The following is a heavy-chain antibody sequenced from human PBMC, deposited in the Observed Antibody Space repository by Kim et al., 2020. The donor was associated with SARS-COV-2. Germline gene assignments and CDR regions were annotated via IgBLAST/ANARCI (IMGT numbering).Heavy chain of an antibody. CDR3: ASVTGDLTFDY. Sequence: NTAQKFQGRATITADKSTSTAYMELSSLRSEDTAVYYCASVTGDLTFDYWGQGTLVTVSS. J-gene: IGHJ4*02. V-gene: IGHV1-69*02. D-gene: IGHD7-27*01.